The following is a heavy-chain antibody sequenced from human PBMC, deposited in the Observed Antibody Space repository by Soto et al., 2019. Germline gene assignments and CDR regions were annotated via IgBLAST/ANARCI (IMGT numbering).Heavy chain of an antibody. CDR3: ARGYQYYYVTSESWYFDY. Sequence: QVQLQESGPGLVKPSGTLSLTCAVSGGSISSGNWWSWVRQPPGKGLEWIGEIYHTGTTNNNPSLKRRVTISVDKSKNQFSLKLWSVTAADTAVYYCARGYQYYYVTSESWYFDYWGQGTLVTVSS. V-gene: IGHV4-4*02. J-gene: IGHJ4*02. D-gene: IGHD3-22*01. CDR2: IYHTGTT. CDR1: GGSISSGNW.